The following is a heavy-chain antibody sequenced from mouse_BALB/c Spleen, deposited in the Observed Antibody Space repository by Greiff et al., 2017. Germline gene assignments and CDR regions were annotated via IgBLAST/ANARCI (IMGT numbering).Heavy chain of an antibody. CDR2: ISSGGST. D-gene: IGHD1-1*01. CDR1: GFTFSSYA. J-gene: IGHJ4*01. CDR3: ARGDYYGYAMDY. V-gene: IGHV5-6-5*01. Sequence: EVMLVESGGGLVKPGGSLTLSCAASGFTFSSYAMSWVRQTPEKRLEWVASISSGGSTYYPDSVKGRFTISRDNARNILYLQMSSLRSEDTAMYYCARGDYYGYAMDYWGQGTSVTVSS.